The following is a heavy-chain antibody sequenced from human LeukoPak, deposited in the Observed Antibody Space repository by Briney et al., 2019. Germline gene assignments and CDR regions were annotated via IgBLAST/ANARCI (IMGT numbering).Heavy chain of an antibody. J-gene: IGHJ4*02. D-gene: IGHD6-6*01. CDR1: GFTFSYYW. CDR3: ASEYSSSSGHF. V-gene: IGHV3-74*01. Sequence: GGSLRLSCAASGFTFSYYWMHWVRQAPGKGLVSVSRINSDGSATSYADSVKGRLTISRDNAKNTLYLQMNSLRAEDTAVYYCASEYSSSSGHFWGQGTLVTVSS. CDR2: INSDGSAT.